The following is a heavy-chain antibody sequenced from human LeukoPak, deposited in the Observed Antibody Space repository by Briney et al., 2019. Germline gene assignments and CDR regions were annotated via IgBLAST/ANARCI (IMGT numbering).Heavy chain of an antibody. D-gene: IGHD3-10*01. J-gene: IGHJ4*02. CDR1: GLTVSSNY. CDR3: ARDPYNSGSSYFDY. V-gene: IGHV3-53*01. CDR2: IYSGGST. Sequence: AGGSLRLSCAVSGLTVSSNYMSWVRQAPGKGLEWVSAIYSGGSTFYADSVKGRFTISRDNSKNTLYLQMNSLRAEDTAAYYCARDPYNSGSSYFDYWGQGTLVTVSS.